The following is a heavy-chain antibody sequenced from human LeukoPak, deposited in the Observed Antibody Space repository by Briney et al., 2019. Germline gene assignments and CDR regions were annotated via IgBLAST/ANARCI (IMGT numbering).Heavy chain of an antibody. CDR1: VFTFSRSG. Sequence: RSLRLSCAASVFTFSRSGMHWVRQAPGRGLECVSLLSYGVTKYYADTVKGRFTISRDNSKNTLYVQMNGLRAEDTAVYYCAKDRGSSSSAYGMDVWGQGTTVTVSS. CDR3: AKDRGSSSSAYGMDV. D-gene: IGHD1-26*01. CDR2: LSYGVTK. V-gene: IGHV3-30*18. J-gene: IGHJ6*02.